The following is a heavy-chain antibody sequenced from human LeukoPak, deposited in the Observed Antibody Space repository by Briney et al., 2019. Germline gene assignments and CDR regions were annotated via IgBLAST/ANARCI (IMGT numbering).Heavy chain of an antibody. D-gene: IGHD3-22*01. V-gene: IGHV3-30*02. CDR3: AKNLGITIYDSSGSPDY. J-gene: IGHJ4*02. CDR1: GFTFSSYG. Sequence: SGGSLRLSCAASGFTFSSYGMHWVRQAPGKGLEWVAFIRYDGRNKYYADSVKGRFTISRDNSKNTLYLQMNSLRTEDMAVYYCAKNLGITIYDSSGSPDYWGQGTLVTVSS. CDR2: IRYDGRNK.